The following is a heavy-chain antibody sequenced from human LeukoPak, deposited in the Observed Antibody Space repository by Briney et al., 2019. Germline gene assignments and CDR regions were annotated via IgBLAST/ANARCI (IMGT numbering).Heavy chain of an antibody. CDR1: GGSFSGYY. Sequence: SETLSLTCAVYGGSFSGYYWSWLRQPPGKGLEWIGEINHSGSTNYNPSLKRRVTISVDPSKNQFSLKLSSVTAADTAVYYCARSYYDFWSGYYTFDYWGQGTLVTVSS. J-gene: IGHJ4*02. CDR3: ARSYYDFWSGYYTFDY. D-gene: IGHD3-3*01. V-gene: IGHV4-34*01. CDR2: INHSGST.